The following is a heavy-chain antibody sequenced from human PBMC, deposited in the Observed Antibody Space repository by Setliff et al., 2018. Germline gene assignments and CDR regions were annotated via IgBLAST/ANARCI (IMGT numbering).Heavy chain of an antibody. CDR1: GFTFSNSD. V-gene: IGHV3-21*06. CDR3: ARDGYFDPHYYYGMDV. CDR2: ISSSSSYI. D-gene: IGHD3-9*01. J-gene: IGHJ6*02. Sequence: GGSLRLSCAASGFTFSNSDMNWVRQAPGKGLEWVSSISSSSSYIFYADSVKGRFTISRDNAKNSVHLQMNSLTVEDTAVYYCARDGYFDPHYYYGMDVWGQGTTVTVSS.